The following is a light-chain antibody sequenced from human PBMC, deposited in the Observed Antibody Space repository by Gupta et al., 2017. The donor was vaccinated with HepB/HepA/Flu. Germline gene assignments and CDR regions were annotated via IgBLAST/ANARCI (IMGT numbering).Light chain of an antibody. CDR1: RFMNSW. V-gene: IGKV1-12*01. CDR3: QQGATFPIT. CDR2: TAS. J-gene: IGKJ4*01. Sequence: IQMTQSPSSVPASVGDRVTITCRASRFMNSWLGWYQQKPGSAPKLLIYTASNLESGVPSRFSGSRSGTDFTLTISSLQPEDFATYYCQQGATFPITFGGGTKVDIK.